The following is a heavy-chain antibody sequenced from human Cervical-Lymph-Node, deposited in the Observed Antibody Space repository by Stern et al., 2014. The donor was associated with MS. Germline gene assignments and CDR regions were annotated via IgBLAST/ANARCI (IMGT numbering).Heavy chain of an antibody. J-gene: IGHJ1*01. Sequence: QVQLQESGPGLAKPSETLSLTCTVSGGSIGRYYWSWVRQPPGKSLEWIGYIYHNGNTNYNPSLKSRVSMSVDTSKNQFSLNLTSVTAADTAVYYCTRDGRSSLSEYFQTWGQGSLVTVSS. D-gene: IGHD6-6*01. CDR3: TRDGRSSLSEYFQT. V-gene: IGHV4-59*01. CDR2: IYHNGNT. CDR1: GGSIGRYY.